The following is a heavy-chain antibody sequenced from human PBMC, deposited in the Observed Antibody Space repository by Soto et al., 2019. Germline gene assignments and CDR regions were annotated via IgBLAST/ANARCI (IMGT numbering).Heavy chain of an antibody. CDR1: GFTFSTYA. Sequence: XGSLRLSCAASGFTFSTYAMSWVRQAPGKGLEWVSAISGSGGSTYYADSVKGRFTISRDNSKNTLYLQMNSLRAEDTAVYYCAKGSYCTNGICYNYWGQGTLVTVSS. D-gene: IGHD2-8*01. CDR2: ISGSGGST. J-gene: IGHJ4*02. V-gene: IGHV3-23*01. CDR3: AKGSYCTNGICYNY.